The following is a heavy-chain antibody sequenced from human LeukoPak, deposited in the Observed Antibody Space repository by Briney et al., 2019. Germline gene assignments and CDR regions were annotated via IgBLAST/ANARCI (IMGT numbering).Heavy chain of an antibody. Sequence: GGPVTLSCAASGFTFNRFWMLWLRQAPGKGRVWVSRINSGGRSTRYADSVKGRFTISRDNAKNTLYLQMNSLRAEDTAVYYCARGQYYGMDVWGKGTTVTVSS. J-gene: IGHJ6*04. CDR3: ARGQYYGMDV. CDR1: GFTFNRFW. CDR2: INSGGRST. V-gene: IGHV3-74*01.